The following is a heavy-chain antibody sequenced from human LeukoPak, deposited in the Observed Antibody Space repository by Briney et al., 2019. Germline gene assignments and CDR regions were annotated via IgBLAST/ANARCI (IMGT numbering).Heavy chain of an antibody. CDR3: ARDRSYNMDV. CDR1: GFTFNTYW. Sequence: GGPLRLSCAASGFTFNTYWMHCVRHATGKGPVWVSHINSAGSSISYADSVRGRFTISRDNAKNTLYLQMSSLRAEDTAVYYCARDRSYNMDVWGKGTTVTVSS. CDR2: INSAGSSI. J-gene: IGHJ6*03. V-gene: IGHV3-74*01.